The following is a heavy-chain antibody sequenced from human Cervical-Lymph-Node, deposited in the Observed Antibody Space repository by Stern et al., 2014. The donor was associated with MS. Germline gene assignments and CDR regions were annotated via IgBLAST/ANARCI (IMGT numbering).Heavy chain of an antibody. J-gene: IGHJ4*02. CDR3: ARQRYFDY. V-gene: IGHV5-51*01. CDR1: GYTFTSYW. CDR2: IFPGGSDI. Sequence: MQLVQSGPEVKRPGESLKISCQASGYTFTSYWIGWVRQMPGKGLEWIAIIFPGGSDIRYSPSFQGQVTISADKSSSTAYLQWNNLKASDTVIYYCARQRYFDYWGQGTLVTVSS.